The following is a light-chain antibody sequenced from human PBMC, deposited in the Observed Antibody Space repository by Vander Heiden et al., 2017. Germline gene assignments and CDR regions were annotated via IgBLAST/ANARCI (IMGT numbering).Light chain of an antibody. CDR3: QEYENWPSYT. J-gene: IGKJ2*01. CDR2: GAS. Sequence: EIVMTQSPAILSVSPGERATLSCRASQSVSSNLAWYQQRPGQPPRLLIYGASTRATGVPVRFSGSGYGTEFTLIISSRQSEDFALYYCQEYENWPSYTFGQGTKVEIK. CDR1: QSVSSN. V-gene: IGKV3-15*01.